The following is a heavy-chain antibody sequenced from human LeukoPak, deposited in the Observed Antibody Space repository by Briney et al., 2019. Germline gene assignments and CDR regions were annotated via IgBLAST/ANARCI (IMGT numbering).Heavy chain of an antibody. J-gene: IGHJ4*01. V-gene: IGHV4-39*01. CDR3: ASPSKWELSDLGC. Sequence: PSETLSLTCTVSGGSISSNTYYWAWIRQPPGKRLEWIGSIYHTGTTYYNPSLKSRVTISVDTSSNRFSLQLRSVTAADTATYYCASPSKWELSDLGCWGRGTLVTVSS. CDR2: IYHTGTT. CDR1: GGSISSNTYY. D-gene: IGHD1-26*01.